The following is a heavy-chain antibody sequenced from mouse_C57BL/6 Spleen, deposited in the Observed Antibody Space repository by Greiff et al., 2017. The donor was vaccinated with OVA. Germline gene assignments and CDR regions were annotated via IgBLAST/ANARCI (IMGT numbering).Heavy chain of an antibody. J-gene: IGHJ1*03. CDR3: ARSDYGSSPRYFDV. D-gene: IGHD1-1*01. CDR1: GYTFTSYG. CDR2: IYPRSGNT. Sequence: QVQLQQSGAELARPGASVKLSCKASGYTFTSYGISWVKQRTGQGLEWIGEIYPRSGNTYYNEKFKGKATLTADKSSSTAYMELRSLTSEDSAVYFGARSDYGSSPRYFDVWGTGTTVTVSS. V-gene: IGHV1-81*01.